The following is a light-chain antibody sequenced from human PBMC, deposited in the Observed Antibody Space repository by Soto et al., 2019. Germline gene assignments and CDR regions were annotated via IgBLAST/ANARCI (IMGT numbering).Light chain of an antibody. V-gene: IGLV1-44*01. CDR2: NNN. CDR3: AAWDDSLNGPV. J-gene: IGLJ3*02. Sequence: QSVLTQPPSASGTPGQRVTISCSGSISNIGSSTVNWYQQLPGTAPKLLIYNNNQRPSGVPDRLSGSKSGTSASLAISGLQSEDEADYYCAAWDDSLNGPVFGGGTQLTVL. CDR1: ISNIGSST.